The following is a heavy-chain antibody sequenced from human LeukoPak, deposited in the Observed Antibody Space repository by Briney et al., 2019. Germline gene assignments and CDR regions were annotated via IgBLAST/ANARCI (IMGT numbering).Heavy chain of an antibody. Sequence: SETLSLTCSVPGDSICCYHWSWIRQPPGKGLEWIGYMYYSGRGGRTNYNPSLRSRVTISGDTSKNQFSLKLTSVSAADTAVYDCPAPVKRTCGDTTLDYWTQGTLVTVSS. D-gene: IGHD2-21*02. J-gene: IGHJ4*02. CDR3: PAPVKRTCGDTTLDY. CDR2: MYYSGRGGRT. CDR1: GDSICCYH. V-gene: IGHV4-59*01.